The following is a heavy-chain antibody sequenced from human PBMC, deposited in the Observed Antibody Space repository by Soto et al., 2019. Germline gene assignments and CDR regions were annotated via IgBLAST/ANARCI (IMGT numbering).Heavy chain of an antibody. D-gene: IGHD2-15*01. V-gene: IGHV4-31*03. Sequence: QVQLQESGPGLVKPSQTLSLPCTVSGGSITSGGYYWSWIRQHPGTALEWIGYIYYSGSTYYHPSLQSRVIIAVDTSKNQFSLKRSSVTAADTAVYYCARTPDHWGQGTLVTVSS. CDR3: ARTPDH. J-gene: IGHJ4*02. CDR2: IYYSGST. CDR1: GGSITSGGYY.